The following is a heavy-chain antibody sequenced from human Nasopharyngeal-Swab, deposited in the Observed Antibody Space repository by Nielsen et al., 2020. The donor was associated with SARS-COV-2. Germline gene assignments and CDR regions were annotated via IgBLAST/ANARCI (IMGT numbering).Heavy chain of an antibody. V-gene: IGHV3-69-1*01. CDR3: ARGGRWWATTSRANNWFDP. J-gene: IGHJ5*02. Sequence: RQPPGKGLGWVSYISSSSTIYYADSVKGRFTISRDNAKNSLYLQMNSLRAEDTAVYYCARGGRWWATTSRANNWFDPWGQGTLGTVSS. CDR2: ISSSSTI. D-gene: IGHD1/OR15-1a*01.